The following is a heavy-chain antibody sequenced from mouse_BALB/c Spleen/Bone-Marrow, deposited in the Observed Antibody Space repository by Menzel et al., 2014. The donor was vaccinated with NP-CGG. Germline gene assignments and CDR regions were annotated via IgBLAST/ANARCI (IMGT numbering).Heavy chain of an antibody. V-gene: IGHV1S22*01. CDR1: GYTFTSYW. CDR3: TRDQVRRGYYYAMDY. Sequence: LQQSGSELVRPGASVKLSYKASGYTFTSYWMHWVKQRHGQGLEWIGNIYPGSGSTNYDEKFKSKGTLTVDTSSSTAYMHLSSLTSEDSAVYYCTRDQVRRGYYYAMDYWGQGTSVTVSS. CDR2: IYPGSGST. D-gene: IGHD2-14*01. J-gene: IGHJ4*01.